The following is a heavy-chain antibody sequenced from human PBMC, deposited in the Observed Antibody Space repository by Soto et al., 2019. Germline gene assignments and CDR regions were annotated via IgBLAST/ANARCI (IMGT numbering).Heavy chain of an antibody. D-gene: IGHD1-26*01. V-gene: IGHV3-23*01. CDR2: ISGSGFKK. J-gene: IGHJ5*02. CDR1: GFIFENFG. Sequence: GGSLRLSCAASGFIFENFGMSGVRQAPGKGLEWISSISGSGFKKYYADSVKGRFTTSRDNSKSTVYLELNNLSAEDTAVYHCAKNQGVELVPLATVDWFDPWGQGSVVTVSS. CDR3: AKNQGVELVPLATVDWFDP.